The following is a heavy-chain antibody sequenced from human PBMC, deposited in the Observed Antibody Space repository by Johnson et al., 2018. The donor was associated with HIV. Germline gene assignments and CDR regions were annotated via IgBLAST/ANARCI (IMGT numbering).Heavy chain of an antibody. V-gene: IGHV3-9*01. J-gene: IGHJ3*02. D-gene: IGHD6-19*01. CDR2: ISWNSDNI. CDR3: AKARVRYSSDVDALDI. CDR1: GFTFSSYA. Sequence: QLVESGGGVVQPGRSLRLSCAASGFTFSSYAMHWVRQAPGKGLEWVSGISWNSDNIAYADSVRGRFTIARDNAKNSLHLQMNSLRAEDTAFYYCAKARVRYSSDVDALDIWGQGTMVTVSS.